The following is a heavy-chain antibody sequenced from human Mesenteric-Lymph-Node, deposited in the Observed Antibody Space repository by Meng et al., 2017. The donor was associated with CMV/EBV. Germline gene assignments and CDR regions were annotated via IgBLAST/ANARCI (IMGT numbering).Heavy chain of an antibody. CDR3: ARDQGIFGAYFDY. CDR1: GDSIGSYY. Sequence: SETLSLTCTVSGDSIGSYYWTWLRQSPGKELEWIGYIYYSGTSDHNPSLKSRVTISVDTSKNQFSLKLSSVTAADTAVYYCARDQGIFGAYFDYWGQGTLVTVSS. D-gene: IGHD3-3*01. CDR2: IYYSGTS. J-gene: IGHJ4*02. V-gene: IGHV4-59*01.